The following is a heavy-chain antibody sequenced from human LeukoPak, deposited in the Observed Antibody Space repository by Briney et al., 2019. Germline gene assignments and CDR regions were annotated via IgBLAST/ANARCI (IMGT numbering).Heavy chain of an antibody. CDR3: ARGGSGSYYLYYFDY. J-gene: IGHJ4*02. CDR1: GGTFSSYA. V-gene: IGHV1-69*01. D-gene: IGHD3-10*01. CDR2: IIPIFGTA. Sequence: SVKVSCKASGGTFSSYAISWVRQAPGQGLEWMGGIIPIFGTANYAQKFQGRVAITADESTSTAYMELSSLRSEDTAVYYCARGGSGSYYLYYFDYWGQGTLVTVSS.